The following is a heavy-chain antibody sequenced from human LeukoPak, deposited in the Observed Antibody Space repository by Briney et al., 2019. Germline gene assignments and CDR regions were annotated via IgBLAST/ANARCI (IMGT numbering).Heavy chain of an antibody. CDR2: ITVTGGVAAGNA. Sequence: GASLRLSCAASGFTFSRFPMAWIRQAPGKGLEWVAQITVTGGVAAGNAYYRDSVKGRFTISRDNSKNTLYLEMNSLRAEDTAVYYCAKIIAAAGTYWGQGTLVTVSS. D-gene: IGHD6-13*01. CDR3: AKIIAAAGTY. CDR1: GFTFSRFP. J-gene: IGHJ4*02. V-gene: IGHV3-23*01.